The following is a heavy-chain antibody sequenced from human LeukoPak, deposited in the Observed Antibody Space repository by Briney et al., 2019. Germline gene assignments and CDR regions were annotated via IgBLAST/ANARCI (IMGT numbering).Heavy chain of an antibody. V-gene: IGHV4-34*01. D-gene: IGHD3-10*01. Sequence: SETLSLTCAVYGGSFSGYYWSWIRQPPGKGLEWIGEINHSGSTNYNPSLKSRVTISVDTSKNQFSLKLSSVTAADTAVYYCASVGSGSSYWGQGTLVTVSS. CDR3: ASVGSGSSY. J-gene: IGHJ4*02. CDR1: GGSFSGYY. CDR2: INHSGST.